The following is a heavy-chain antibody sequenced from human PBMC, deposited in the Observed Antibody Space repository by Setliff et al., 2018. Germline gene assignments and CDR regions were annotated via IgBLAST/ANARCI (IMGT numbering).Heavy chain of an antibody. CDR1: GYPFTSNS. Sequence: ASVKVSCKASGYPFTSNSMHWVRQAPGQRLEWMGWINAGNGYTKYSRKFQGRVTIITDESTSTAYMQLSSLGSEDTAVYYCVREGVDSRSSTDYRYYMDVWGKGTTVTVSS. J-gene: IGHJ6*03. CDR3: VREGVDSRSSTDYRYYMDV. V-gene: IGHV1-3*01. CDR2: INAGNGYT. D-gene: IGHD3-22*01.